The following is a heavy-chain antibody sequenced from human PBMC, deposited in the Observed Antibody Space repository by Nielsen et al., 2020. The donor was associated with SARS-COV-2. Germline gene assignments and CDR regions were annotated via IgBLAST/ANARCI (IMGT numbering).Heavy chain of an antibody. V-gene: IGHV3-11*03. CDR3: ARLAVSGPKLIDH. Sequence: LSLTCAGSGFTFSDYYMTWIRQAPGKGLEWISYISSISVYSDSADSVKGRFTISRDNTKNSLYLQMSSLRAEDTAVYYCARLAVSGPKLIDHWGQGTLVTVSS. CDR2: ISSISVYS. CDR1: GFTFSDYY. D-gene: IGHD6-19*01. J-gene: IGHJ4*02.